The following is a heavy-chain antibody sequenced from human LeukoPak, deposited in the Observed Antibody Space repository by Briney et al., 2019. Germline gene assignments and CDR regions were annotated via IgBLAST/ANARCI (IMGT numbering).Heavy chain of an antibody. CDR3: ARASVWFGELPFDY. V-gene: IGHV4-34*01. Sequence: PSETLSLTCAVYGGSFSGYYWSWIRQPPGKGLEWIGEINHSGSTNYNPSLKSRVTISVYTSKHQFSLKLSSVTAADTAVYYCARASVWFGELPFDYWGQGTLVTVSS. CDR2: INHSGST. J-gene: IGHJ4*02. D-gene: IGHD3-10*01. CDR1: GGSFSGYY.